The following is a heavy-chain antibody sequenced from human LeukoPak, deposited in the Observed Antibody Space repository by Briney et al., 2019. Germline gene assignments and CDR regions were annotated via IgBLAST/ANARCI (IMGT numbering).Heavy chain of an antibody. J-gene: IGHJ4*02. D-gene: IGHD2-21*02. CDR1: GFAFSNYA. CDR3: AKDKCGGNCLQSFDY. V-gene: IGHV3-23*01. Sequence: GGSLRLSCAASGFAFSNYAMSWVRQAPGKGLEWVSGISSSGGSTYYADSVKGRFTISRDNSKNTLYLQMNSLRAEDTAVYHCAKDKCGGNCLQSFDYWGQGTLVTVSS. CDR2: ISSSGGST.